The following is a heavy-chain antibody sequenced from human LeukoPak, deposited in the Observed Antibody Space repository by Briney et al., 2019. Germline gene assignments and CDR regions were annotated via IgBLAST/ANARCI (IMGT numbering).Heavy chain of an antibody. CDR3: ASNSGSADDYYYYYMDV. J-gene: IGHJ6*03. CDR1: GFTVSSNY. V-gene: IGHV3-66*02. Sequence: GGSLRLSCAASGFTVSSNYMSWVRQAPGKGLEWVSVIYSGGSTYYADSAKGRFTISRDNSKNTLYLQMNSLRAEDTAVYYCASNSGSADDYYYYYMDVWGKGTTVTVSS. D-gene: IGHD1-26*01. CDR2: IYSGGST.